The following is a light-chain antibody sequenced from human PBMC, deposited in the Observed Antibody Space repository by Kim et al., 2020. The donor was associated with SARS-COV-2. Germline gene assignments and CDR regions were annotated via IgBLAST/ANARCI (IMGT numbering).Light chain of an antibody. CDR2: RAS. CDR3: RHFKQWPLT. Sequence: LTQSPATLSLSPGDRATLSCRASHNGGTNMAWYQQKSGQAPRVLIYRASNRATDIPARISGSGSGTWFTLTISSLQSKDFAVYFCRHFKQWPLTLCGGTKVDIK. CDR1: HNGGTN. V-gene: IGKV3-15*01. J-gene: IGKJ4*01.